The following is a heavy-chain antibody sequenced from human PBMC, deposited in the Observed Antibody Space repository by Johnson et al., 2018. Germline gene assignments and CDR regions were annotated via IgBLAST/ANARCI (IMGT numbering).Heavy chain of an antibody. V-gene: IGHV3-15*07. CDR1: GFTFSNAW. CDR3: TRATVTTHDAFDI. J-gene: IGHJ3*02. Sequence: VRLGQSGGGLVKPGGSLRLSCAASGFTFSNAWMNWVRQAPGKGLEWVGRIKSKPDGGTTDYAAPVKGRFTITRDDSKNTLYLQMNSLKTEDTAVYYCTRATVTTHDAFDIWGQGTMVTVSS. CDR2: IKSKPDGGTT. D-gene: IGHD4-17*01.